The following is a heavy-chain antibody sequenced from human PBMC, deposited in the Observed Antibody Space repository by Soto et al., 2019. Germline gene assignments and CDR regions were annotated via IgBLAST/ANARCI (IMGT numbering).Heavy chain of an antibody. D-gene: IGHD3-16*01. CDR2: ISWNSGSI. V-gene: IGHV3-9*01. J-gene: IGHJ6*02. CDR3: AKDMGGFKDGMDV. CDR1: GFTFDDYA. Sequence: VQLVESGGGLVQPGRSLRLSCAASGFTFDDYAMHWVRQAPGKGLEWVSGISWNSGSIGYADSVKGRFTISRDNAKNSLYLQMNSLRAEDTALYYCAKDMGGFKDGMDVWGQGTTVTVSS.